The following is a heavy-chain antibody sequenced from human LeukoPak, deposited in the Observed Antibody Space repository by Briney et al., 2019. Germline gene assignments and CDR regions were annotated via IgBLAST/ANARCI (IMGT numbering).Heavy chain of an antibody. D-gene: IGHD1-26*01. CDR2: IRSKSYGGTA. J-gene: IGHJ4*02. CDR3: SRGVVVGATGLSDH. V-gene: IGHV3-49*04. Sequence: GGSLRLSCTTSGFTLGDYAMTWVRQAPGKGLEWVGFIRSKSYGGTADYAASLKDRFIILRDDSKSIAYLQVNSLKTEDTAVYYCSRGVVVGATGLSDHWGRGTLVTVSS. CDR1: GFTLGDYA.